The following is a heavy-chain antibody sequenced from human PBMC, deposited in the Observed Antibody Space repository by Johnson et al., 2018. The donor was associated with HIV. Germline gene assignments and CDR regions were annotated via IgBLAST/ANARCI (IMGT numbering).Heavy chain of an antibody. CDR2: IYSGGSDK. CDR3: TRTDDTYNYEYSGYVDAFDI. Sequence: QVQLVESGGGVVQPGRSLRLSCAASGFTFSSYAMHWVRQAPGKGLEWVSVIYSGGSDKDYADSVKGRFTISRDSSKNTLYRQMNSLKTEDTAVYYGTRTDDTYNYEYSGYVDAFDIWGQVTMVTVSS. CDR1: GFTFSSYA. V-gene: IGHV3-NL1*01. D-gene: IGHD3-22*01. J-gene: IGHJ3*02.